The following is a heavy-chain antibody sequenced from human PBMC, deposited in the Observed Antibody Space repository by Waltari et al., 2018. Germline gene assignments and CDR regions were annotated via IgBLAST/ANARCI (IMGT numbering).Heavy chain of an antibody. CDR2: ISGSSCSI. CDR1: GLTFDSYA. D-gene: IGHD3-16*01. V-gene: IGHV3-23*01. J-gene: IGHJ3*01. Sequence: EMQLLESGGDLVQPGGSLRLSCVASGLTFDSYAVTWVRQAPGKGLQGVSVISGSSCSINYADSVKSRFTISRDNSKNTLFRQMNNVRVEDTAIYYCAKDFWGVHSSSDFNVWGQGTRVTVSS. CDR3: AKDFWGVHSSSDFNV.